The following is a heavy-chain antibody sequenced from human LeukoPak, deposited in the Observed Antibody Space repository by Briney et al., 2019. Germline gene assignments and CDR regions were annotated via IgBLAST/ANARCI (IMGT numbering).Heavy chain of an antibody. Sequence: PGGSLRLSCAASGFIFSTYNMNWVRQAPGKGLEWVSSISSSSTYIYYVDSVRGRFTISRDNAKNSLYLQMNSLRAEDTAVYYCAKTQNIRGYSYGYKDWGQGTLVTVSS. D-gene: IGHD5-18*01. V-gene: IGHV3-21*01. CDR1: GFIFSTYN. CDR3: AKTQNIRGYSYGYKD. CDR2: ISSSSTYI. J-gene: IGHJ4*02.